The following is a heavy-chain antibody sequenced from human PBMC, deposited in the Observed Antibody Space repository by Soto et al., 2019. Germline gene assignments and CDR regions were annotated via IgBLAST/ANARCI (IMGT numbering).Heavy chain of an antibody. V-gene: IGHV4-31*03. CDR1: GGSITSADSY. J-gene: IGHJ4*02. CDR3: VRGPYNYNSRYFDY. D-gene: IGHD1-1*01. CDR2: IAYSGDT. Sequence: PSETLSLTCTVSGGSITSADSYYFWIRKHPGKGLEWIGYIAYSGDTYFNPSLKSRVSILADTSKNHFSLKLSSVTAADTAVYYCVRGPYNYNSRYFDYWGQGTLVTVSS.